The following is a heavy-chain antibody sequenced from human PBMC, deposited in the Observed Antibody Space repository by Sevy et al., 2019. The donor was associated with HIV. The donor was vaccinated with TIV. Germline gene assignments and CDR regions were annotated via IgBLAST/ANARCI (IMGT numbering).Heavy chain of an antibody. CDR1: GFTFSEAW. J-gene: IGHJ4*02. CDR2: IKSKTDAATR. V-gene: IGHV3-15*01. CDR3: AAGTGTSDFDH. D-gene: IGHD1-7*01. Sequence: GGSLRLSSAASGFTFSEAWMSWVRQAPGKGLEWVGRIKSKTDAATRDFAAPVRGRFSISRDDSANTVYLAMNNLKPEDTGVYYCAAGTGTSDFDHWGQGTLVTVSS.